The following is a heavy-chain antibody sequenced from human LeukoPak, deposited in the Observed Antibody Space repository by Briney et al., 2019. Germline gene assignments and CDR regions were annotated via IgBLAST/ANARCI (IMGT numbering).Heavy chain of an antibody. CDR3: ARDLVTVTKGFDI. V-gene: IGHV4-59*11. CDR2: TSYIGTT. D-gene: IGHD4-17*01. CDR1: GDSFSSHY. J-gene: IGHJ3*02. Sequence: NPSETLSLTCAVSGDSFSSHYWTWIRQPPGRGLEWIGYTSYIGTTNYNPSLKSRVTISIDTSKNQFSLKLSSVTTADTAVYYCARDLVTVTKGFDIWGLGTMVSVSS.